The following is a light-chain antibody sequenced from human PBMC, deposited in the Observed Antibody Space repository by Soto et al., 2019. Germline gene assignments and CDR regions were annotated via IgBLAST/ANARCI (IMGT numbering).Light chain of an antibody. V-gene: IGKV3-11*01. J-gene: IGKJ4*01. CDR2: DAS. CDR3: QQRSNWPST. Sequence: EIVLTQSPATLALSPGERAALSCRASQSVSSYLAWYQQKPCQARRLLIYDASKRTTGIPARFSGSGSGTDFTLTISSLEPEDFAVYFCQQRSNWPSTFGGGTKVEI. CDR1: QSVSSY.